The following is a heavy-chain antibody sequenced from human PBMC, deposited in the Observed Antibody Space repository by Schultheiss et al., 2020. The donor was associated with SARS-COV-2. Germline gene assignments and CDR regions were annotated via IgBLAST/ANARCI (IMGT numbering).Heavy chain of an antibody. CDR3: ARVLSGITMVRGVTRSGRLYYMDV. Sequence: GGSLRLSCAASGFTFSSYEMNWVRQAPGKGLEWVSYISSSGSTIYYADSVKGRFTISRDNAKNSLYLQMNSLRAEDTAVYYCARVLSGITMVRGVTRSGRLYYMDVWGKGTTVTVSS. CDR2: ISSSGSTI. J-gene: IGHJ6*03. V-gene: IGHV3-48*03. D-gene: IGHD3-10*01. CDR1: GFTFSSYE.